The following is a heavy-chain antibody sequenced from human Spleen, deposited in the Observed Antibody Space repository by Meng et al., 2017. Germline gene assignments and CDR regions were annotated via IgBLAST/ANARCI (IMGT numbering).Heavy chain of an antibody. CDR1: GGYISSSNW. J-gene: IGHJ4*02. Sequence: VTLRESGPGLWKASGSLSLTCVVSGGYISSSNWWSWVRQPPGKGLQWIGEIYQSGSTSSYNPSLRSRVTMSLDTSRNQISLMLTSVTAADTAVYYCARNGAYCLDSWGQGTLVTVSS. CDR2: IYQSGST. D-gene: IGHD2-21*01. CDR3: ARNGAYCLDS. V-gene: IGHV4-4*02.